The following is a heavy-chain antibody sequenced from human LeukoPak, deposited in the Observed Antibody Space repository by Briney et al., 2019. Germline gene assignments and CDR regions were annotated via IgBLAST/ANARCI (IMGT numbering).Heavy chain of an antibody. D-gene: IGHD2-15*01. J-gene: IGHJ4*02. V-gene: IGHV1-18*01. CDR3: ARDPGAAVFDY. CDR2: SSTSNGAT. Sequence: ASVKLSCKASGGTFSSYAISWARQAPGQGLEWVGWSSTSNGATNYAQKLQGRVTMTTDTSTTTAYLEVRTLTSDDTAVYYCARDPGAAVFDYWGQGTLVIVSS. CDR1: GGTFSSYA.